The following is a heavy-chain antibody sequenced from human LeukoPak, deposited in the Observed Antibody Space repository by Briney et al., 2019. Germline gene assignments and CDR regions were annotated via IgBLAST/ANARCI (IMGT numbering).Heavy chain of an antibody. D-gene: IGHD6-19*01. Sequence: GGSLRLSCAASGFTFSSYAMSWVRQAPGRGLEWVSAISGSGGSTYYADSVKGRFTTSRDNSKNTLYLQMNGLRAEDTAVYYCAKDLAAVPGNKYFAYWGQGTLVTVSS. CDR2: ISGSGGST. CDR3: AKDLAAVPGNKYFAY. CDR1: GFTFSSYA. V-gene: IGHV3-23*01. J-gene: IGHJ4*02.